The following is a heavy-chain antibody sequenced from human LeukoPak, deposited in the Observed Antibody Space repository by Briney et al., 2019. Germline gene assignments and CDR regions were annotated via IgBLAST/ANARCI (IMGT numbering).Heavy chain of an antibody. D-gene: IGHD3-10*02. J-gene: IGHJ6*03. CDR3: GRVEDGYVPGRRENYYYYHMEV. Sequence: SETLSRTCTGSGVSISSYYWSWIRQPPGKGREWSVSIHYSGSTNYKPSLESRVTISVDTSRNEFFLKRSSVTAAETAVYCGGRVEDGYVPGRRENYYYYHMEVWGKGPTLSIPS. CDR2: IHYSGST. V-gene: IGHV4-59*01. CDR1: GVSISSYY.